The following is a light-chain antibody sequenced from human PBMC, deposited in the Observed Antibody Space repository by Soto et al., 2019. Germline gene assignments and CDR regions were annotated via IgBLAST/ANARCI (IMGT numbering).Light chain of an antibody. J-gene: IGLJ2*01. CDR2: DVS. Sequence: QSALTQPRSVSGSRGQSVTISCTGTSSDVGGYNYVSWYQQHPGKAPKLMIYDVSKRPSGVPDRFSGSKSGNTASLTISGLQAEDEADYYCCSYAGSYTLFGGGTKLTVL. V-gene: IGLV2-11*01. CDR3: CSYAGSYTL. CDR1: SSDVGGYNY.